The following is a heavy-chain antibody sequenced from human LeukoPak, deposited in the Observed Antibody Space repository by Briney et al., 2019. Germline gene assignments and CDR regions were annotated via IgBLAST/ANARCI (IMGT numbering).Heavy chain of an antibody. CDR2: ISSRSSTI. Sequence: GGSLRLSCVASGFSLSTYSMNWVRQAPGKGLEWISYISSRSSTIYYADSVKGRFTVSRDNARNSLSLQMNSLRAEDTAVYYCARGSYGYCSSTSCPYLDYWGQGTLVTVSS. J-gene: IGHJ4*02. V-gene: IGHV3-48*04. CDR1: GFSLSTYS. CDR3: ARGSYGYCSSTSCPYLDY. D-gene: IGHD2-2*01.